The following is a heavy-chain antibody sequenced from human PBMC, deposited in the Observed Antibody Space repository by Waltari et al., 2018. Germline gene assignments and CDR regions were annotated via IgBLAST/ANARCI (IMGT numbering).Heavy chain of an antibody. CDR1: GGTFSSYA. Sequence: SSVKVSCKASGGTFSSYAISWVRQAPGQGLEWMGRIIPIFGTANYAKKFQGRVTITADKSTSTAYMELSSLRSEDTAVYYCARGGDCSGGSCYSADYWYFDLWGRGTLVTVSS. V-gene: IGHV1-69*06. CDR2: IIPIFGTA. CDR3: ARGGDCSGGSCYSADYWYFDL. D-gene: IGHD2-15*01. J-gene: IGHJ2*01.